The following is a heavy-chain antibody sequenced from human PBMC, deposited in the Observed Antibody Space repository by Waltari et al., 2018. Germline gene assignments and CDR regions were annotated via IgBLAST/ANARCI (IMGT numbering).Heavy chain of an antibody. V-gene: IGHV1-8*01. D-gene: IGHD6-13*01. CDR2: MNPNSGNT. J-gene: IGHJ5*02. CDR3: ARGAAPGKGAHWFDP. Sequence: QVQLVQPGAEVRKPAASVMGSCKASGYTFTNYEINWVRQGTGQGLEWMGWMNPNSGNTGYAQSFQDRLIMTTDTSINTAYMELRGLTSDDTAVYYCARGAAPGKGAHWFDPWGQGTLVIVSS. CDR1: GYTFTNYE.